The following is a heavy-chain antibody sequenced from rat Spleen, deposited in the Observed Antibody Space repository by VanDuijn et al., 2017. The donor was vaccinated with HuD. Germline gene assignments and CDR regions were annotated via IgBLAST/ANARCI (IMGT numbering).Heavy chain of an antibody. CDR1: GFTFSNYD. V-gene: IGHV5S23*01. CDR2: ITTGGGNT. Sequence: EVHLVESGGGLVQPGRALKLSCAASGFTFSNYDMAWVRQAPAKGLEWVASITTGGGNTFYQDSVKGRFTISRDNAKSTLYLQMNSLRSEDTATYYCTAGGGYWDYWGQGVMVTVSS. J-gene: IGHJ2*01. D-gene: IGHD1-11*01. CDR3: TAGGGYWDY.